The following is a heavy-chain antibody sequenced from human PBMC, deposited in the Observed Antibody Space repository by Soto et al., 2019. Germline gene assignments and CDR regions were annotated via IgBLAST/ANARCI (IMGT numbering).Heavy chain of an antibody. J-gene: IGHJ4*02. CDR1: GFPFGRQG. V-gene: IGHV3-30*18. CDR2: VSYDGLAK. CDR3: GKDSPFRRHYFDY. Sequence: LRLSSASCGFPFGRQGMHWVRQAPGDWLEWVAVVSYDGLAKYYVSKVRGRFTISRDKSKNTVYLQMNSMRPEATAVYYCGKDSPFRRHYFDYWGLGTLVTVS.